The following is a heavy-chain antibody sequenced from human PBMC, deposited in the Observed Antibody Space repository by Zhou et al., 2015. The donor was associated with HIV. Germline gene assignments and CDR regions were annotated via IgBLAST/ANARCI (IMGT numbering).Heavy chain of an antibody. CDR2: IYNGDT. CDR3: ARDDSSGYHSFDY. V-gene: IGHV1-18*01. CDR1: GGTFSGSD. J-gene: IGHJ4*02. D-gene: IGHD3-22*01. Sequence: LVQSGTEVRKPGSSVKVSCKASGGTFSGSDLSWVRQAPGQGLEWMGWIYNGDTNYAQKFQGRVTMTTDTSTSTGYMELRSLRSDDTATYFCARDDSSGYHSFDYWGQGTLVTVSS.